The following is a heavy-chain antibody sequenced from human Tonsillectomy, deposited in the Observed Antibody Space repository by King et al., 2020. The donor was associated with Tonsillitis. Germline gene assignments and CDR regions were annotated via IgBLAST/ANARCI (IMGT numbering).Heavy chain of an antibody. V-gene: IGHV3-30*02. J-gene: IGHJ6*02. CDR3: AKDQGGTHCPPCIFYYGMDV. CDR1: GFAFSSYG. Sequence: VQLVESGGGVVQPGGSLRLSCAASGFAFSSYGMHWVRQAPGKGLEWVTFIRQDGGIENYADSVKGRFTISRDNSKNTLYLEMDSLSIEDTAVYYCAKDQGGTHCPPCIFYYGMDVWGQGTTVTVSS. D-gene: IGHD1-26*01. CDR2: IRQDGGIE.